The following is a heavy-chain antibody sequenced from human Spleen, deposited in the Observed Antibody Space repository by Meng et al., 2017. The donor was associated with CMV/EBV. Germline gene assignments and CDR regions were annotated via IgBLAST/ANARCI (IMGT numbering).Heavy chain of an antibody. CDR1: SSSSYY. V-gene: IGHV3-7*03. CDR3: ARRGGGGLGAFRYYFDN. CDR2: INEDGSKK. J-gene: IGHJ4*02. Sequence: SSSSYYWGWIRQPPGKGLEWVANINEDGSKKYYVDSVKGRFTSSRDNAKNSVFLQMNSLRAEDTAVYYCARRGGGGLGAFRYYFDNWGQGTLVTVSS. D-gene: IGHD3-16*01.